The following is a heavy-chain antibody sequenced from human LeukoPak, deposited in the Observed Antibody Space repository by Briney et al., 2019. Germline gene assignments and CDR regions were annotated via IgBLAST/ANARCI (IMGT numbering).Heavy chain of an antibody. D-gene: IGHD3-16*02. CDR3: ARHIVGEQNFDY. CDR2: VKDDGSAQ. V-gene: IGHV3-7*01. Sequence: GGSLRLPCAASGFTFGAYWMSWFRQAPGKGPEWVASVKDDGSAQFYVDSLEGRFTISRDNAKNTLYLQMDTMRVEDTAVYYCARHIVGEQNFDYWSQGTLVTVSS. J-gene: IGHJ4*02. CDR1: GFTFGAYW.